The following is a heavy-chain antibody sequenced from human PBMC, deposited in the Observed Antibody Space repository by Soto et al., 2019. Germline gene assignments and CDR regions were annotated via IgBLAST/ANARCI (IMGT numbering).Heavy chain of an antibody. Sequence: QVRLQESGPGLVKPSQTLSLTCTVSGGSISSAAYYWSWIRQHPGKGLEWIGYVSHSGSTYSTPSLKSRVIISVDTSKNQFSLSLTSVTAADTAVYYCAREYTYGSNFFDCWGQGALVTVSS. V-gene: IGHV4-31*03. J-gene: IGHJ4*02. CDR1: GGSISSAAYY. D-gene: IGHD5-18*01. CDR2: VSHSGST. CDR3: AREYTYGSNFFDC.